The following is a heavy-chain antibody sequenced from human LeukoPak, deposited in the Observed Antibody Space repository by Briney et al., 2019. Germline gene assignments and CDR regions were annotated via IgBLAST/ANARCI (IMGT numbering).Heavy chain of an antibody. J-gene: IGHJ4*02. CDR3: ARAKVVPAAIGY. D-gene: IGHD2-2*01. V-gene: IGHV4-39*07. CDR1: GGSISSSSYY. Sequence: SGTLSLTCTVSGGSISSSSYYWGWIRQPPGRGLEWIGSIYYSGSTYYNPSLKSRVTISVDTSKNQFSLKLSSVTAADTAVYYCARAKVVPAAIGYWGQGTLVTVSS. CDR2: IYYSGST.